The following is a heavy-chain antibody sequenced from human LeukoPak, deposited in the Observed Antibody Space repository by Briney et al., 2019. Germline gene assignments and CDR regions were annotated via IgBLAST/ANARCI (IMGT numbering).Heavy chain of an antibody. CDR2: INPDSGDT. Sequence: ASVKVSCKASGYTFTGYYMYWVRQAPVQGLEWMGWINPDSGDTNYAQKFQGRVTMTRDTSISTAYMELSSLTSDDTAIYYCARETINSGTYSEALDYWGQGTLVTVSS. CDR3: ARETINSGTYSEALDY. J-gene: IGHJ4*02. D-gene: IGHD1-26*01. V-gene: IGHV1-2*02. CDR1: GYTFTGYY.